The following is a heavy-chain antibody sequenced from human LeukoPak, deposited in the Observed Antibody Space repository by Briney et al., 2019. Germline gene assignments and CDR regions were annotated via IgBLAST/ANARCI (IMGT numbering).Heavy chain of an antibody. CDR2: INPSTGST. V-gene: IGHV1-46*01. Sequence: ASVRVSCKASEYTFTSRNMHWVRQAPGQGLEWMGIINPSTGSTTYAQKFQDRVTMTRDTSTSTVYMDLSSLRSEDTAVYYCAREPAAGYNWFDPWGQGTLVTVSS. CDR1: EYTFTSRN. J-gene: IGHJ5*02. D-gene: IGHD6-25*01. CDR3: AREPAAGYNWFDP.